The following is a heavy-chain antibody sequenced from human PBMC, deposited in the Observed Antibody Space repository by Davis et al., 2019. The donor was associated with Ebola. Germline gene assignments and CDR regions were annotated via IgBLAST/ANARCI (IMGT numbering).Heavy chain of an antibody. J-gene: IGHJ4*02. CDR1: GGSFSGYY. V-gene: IGHV4-34*01. CDR2: INHSGST. Sequence: PGGSLRLSCAVYGGSFSGYYWSWIRQPPGKGLEWIGEINHSGSTNYNPSLKSRVTISVDTSKNQFSLKLSSVTAADTAVYYCAEGYSSSWYDYWGQGTLVTVSS. D-gene: IGHD6-13*01. CDR3: AEGYSSSWYDY.